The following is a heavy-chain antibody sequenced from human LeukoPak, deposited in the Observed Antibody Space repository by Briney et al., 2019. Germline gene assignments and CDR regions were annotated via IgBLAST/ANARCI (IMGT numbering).Heavy chain of an antibody. CDR1: GFTFDDYG. J-gene: IGHJ5*01. D-gene: IGHD6-19*01. V-gene: IGHV3-20*04. Sequence: GGSLRLSCAASGFTFDDYGMSWVRQAPGKGLEWVSGLNWNGDSTDYADSVKGRFTISRDNAKNSLYLQMNSLRVEDTAFYYCARGQRGYTSGWPPDSWGQGTLVTVSS. CDR3: ARGQRGYTSGWPPDS. CDR2: LNWNGDST.